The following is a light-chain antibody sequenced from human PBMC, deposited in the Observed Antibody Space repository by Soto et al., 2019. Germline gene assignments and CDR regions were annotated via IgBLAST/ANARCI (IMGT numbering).Light chain of an antibody. CDR3: ASWDDSLNGYV. Sequence: QSALTQPPSLSGTPGQRVTISCSGGSSNIGSDTVNWYQHLPGTAPKLLIYTNNQRPSGVPDRFSGSKSGTSASLTISGLQSEDEAEYYCASWDDSLNGYVFGTGTKVTVL. J-gene: IGLJ1*01. V-gene: IGLV1-44*01. CDR2: TNN. CDR1: SSNIGSDT.